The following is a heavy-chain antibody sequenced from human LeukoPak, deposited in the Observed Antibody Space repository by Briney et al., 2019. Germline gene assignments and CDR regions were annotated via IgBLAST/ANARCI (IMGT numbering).Heavy chain of an antibody. CDR1: GGSFSGYY. CDR2: INHSGST. J-gene: IGHJ6*03. D-gene: IGHD3-10*01. CDR3: AKLAAYYDGSGRNYYYMDV. V-gene: IGHV4-34*01. Sequence: SETLSLTCAVYGGSFSGYYWSWIRQPPGKGLEWIGEINHSGSTNYNPSLKSRVTISVDTSKNQFSLKLSSVTAADTAVYYCAKLAAYYDGSGRNYYYMDVWGRGTTVTISS.